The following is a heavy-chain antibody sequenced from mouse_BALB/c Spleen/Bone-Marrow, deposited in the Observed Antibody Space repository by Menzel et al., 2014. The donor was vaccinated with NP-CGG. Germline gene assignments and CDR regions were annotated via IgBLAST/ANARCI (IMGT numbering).Heavy chain of an antibody. V-gene: IGHV1-80*01. CDR3: ARSGYGSSYDY. D-gene: IGHD1-1*01. CDR2: IYPGDGDT. J-gene: IGHJ2*01. Sequence: QVQLQQSGAELVRPGSSVKISCKASGYVFSTYWINWVKQRPGQGLEWIGQIYPGDGDTNYNGEFKGTATLTADKSSSTAYMQLSSLTSEDSAVYFCARSGYGSSYDYWGQGTTLTVSS. CDR1: GYVFSTYW.